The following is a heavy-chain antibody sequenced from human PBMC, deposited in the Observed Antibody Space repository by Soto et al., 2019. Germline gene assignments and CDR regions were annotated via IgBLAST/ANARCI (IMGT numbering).Heavy chain of an antibody. CDR1: GFTFSSYW. V-gene: IGHV3-7*01. D-gene: IGHD2-15*01. J-gene: IGHJ1*01. Sequence: EVQLVESGGGLVQPGGSLRLSCAASGFTFSSYWMSWVRQAPGKGLEWVANIKQDGSEKYYVDSVKGRFTISRDNAKNSLYLQMNSLRAEDTAVYYCARAELLGYCSGGSCYSPAEYFQHWGQGTLVTVSS. CDR2: IKQDGSEK. CDR3: ARAELLGYCSGGSCYSPAEYFQH.